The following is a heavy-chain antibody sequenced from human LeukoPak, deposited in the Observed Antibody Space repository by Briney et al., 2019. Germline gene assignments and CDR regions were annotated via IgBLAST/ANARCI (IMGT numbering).Heavy chain of an antibody. D-gene: IGHD6-19*01. J-gene: IGHJ4*02. V-gene: IGHV4-34*01. CDR1: GGSFSGYY. CDR3: ARDVVTHWYSSGWYFDY. Sequence: SETLSLTCAVYGGSFSGYYWSWIRQPPGKGLEWIGEINHSGSTNYNPSLKSRVTISVDTSKNQFSLQLNSVTPEDTAVYYCARDVVTHWYSSGWYFDYWGQGTLVTVSS. CDR2: INHSGST.